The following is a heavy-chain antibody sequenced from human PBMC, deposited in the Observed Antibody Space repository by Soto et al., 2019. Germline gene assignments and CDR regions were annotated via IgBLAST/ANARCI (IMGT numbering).Heavy chain of an antibody. CDR1: GGSFSGYY. CDR3: ARRPGGYSSSWYYFDY. Sequence: NPSETLSLTCAVYGGSFSGYYWSWIRQPPGKGLEWIGEINHSGSTNYNPSLKSRVTISVDTSKNQFSLKLSSVTAADTAVYYCARRPGGYSSSWYYFDYWGQGTLVTVSS. V-gene: IGHV4-34*01. CDR2: INHSGST. J-gene: IGHJ4*02. D-gene: IGHD6-13*01.